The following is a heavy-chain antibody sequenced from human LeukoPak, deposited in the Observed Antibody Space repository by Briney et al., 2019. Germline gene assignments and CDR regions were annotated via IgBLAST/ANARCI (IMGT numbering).Heavy chain of an antibody. Sequence: GEALKISCKGLGYSFISYWNAWVRPRPGKGLEWMGIIYPGGSETRYHPSFQGQVTISADRSTSTAYLQWSSLRASDTAMYCCARASRDGYNQNFDHWGQGTLATVSS. CDR2: IYPGGSET. CDR1: GYSFISYW. J-gene: IGHJ4*02. CDR3: ARASRDGYNQNFDH. V-gene: IGHV5-51*01. D-gene: IGHD5-24*01.